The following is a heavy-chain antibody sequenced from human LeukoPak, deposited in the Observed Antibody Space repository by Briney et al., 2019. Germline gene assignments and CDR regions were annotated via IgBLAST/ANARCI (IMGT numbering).Heavy chain of an antibody. V-gene: IGHV4-4*02. J-gene: IGHJ4*02. CDR1: GGSISSSNW. Sequence: SETLSLTCAVSGGSISSSNWWSWVRRPPGKGLEWIGEIYHSGSTNYNPSLKSRVTISVDKSKNQFSLKLTSVTAADTAVYYCARDRRGYSYSYYFDYWGQGTLVTVSS. CDR2: IYHSGST. CDR3: ARDRRGYSYSYYFDY. D-gene: IGHD5-18*01.